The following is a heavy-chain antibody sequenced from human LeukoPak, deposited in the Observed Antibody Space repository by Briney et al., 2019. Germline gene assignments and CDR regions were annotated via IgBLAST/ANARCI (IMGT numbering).Heavy chain of an antibody. CDR2: ISSSSSYI. CDR3: ARGPDSSGWYLNY. CDR1: GFTFSSYS. Sequence: GGSLRLSCAASGFTFSSYSMNWVRQAPGKGLEWVSSISSSSSYIYYADSVKGRFTISGDNAKNSLYLQMNSLRAEDTAVYYCARGPDSSGWYLNYWGQGTLVTVSS. D-gene: IGHD6-19*01. V-gene: IGHV3-21*01. J-gene: IGHJ4*02.